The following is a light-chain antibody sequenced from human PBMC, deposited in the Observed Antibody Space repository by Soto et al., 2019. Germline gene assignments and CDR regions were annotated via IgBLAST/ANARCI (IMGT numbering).Light chain of an antibody. J-gene: IGKJ4*01. V-gene: IGKV1-12*01. Sequence: DIQMTQSPSSVSASVGDRVTITCRASQDISSWLAWFQQKPGKAHKLLIYAASSLHIGVPSRFSGSGSGTDFTLTINSLQPEDFATSYCQQGNSFPLTFGGGTQVALK. CDR1: QDISSW. CDR3: QQGNSFPLT. CDR2: AAS.